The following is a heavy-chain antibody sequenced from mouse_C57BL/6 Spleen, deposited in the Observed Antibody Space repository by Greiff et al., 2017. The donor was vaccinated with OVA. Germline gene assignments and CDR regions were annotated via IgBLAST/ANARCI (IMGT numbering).Heavy chain of an antibody. Sequence: LVESGAELVRPGASVTLSCKASGYTFTDYEMHWVKQTPVHGLEWIGAIDPETGGTAYNQKFKGKAILTADKSSSTAYMELRSLTSEDSAVYYCTRWHYGSSSWFAYWGQRTLVTVSA. D-gene: IGHD1-1*01. CDR1: GYTFTDYE. CDR2: IDPETGGT. CDR3: TRWHYGSSSWFAY. V-gene: IGHV1-15*01. J-gene: IGHJ3*01.